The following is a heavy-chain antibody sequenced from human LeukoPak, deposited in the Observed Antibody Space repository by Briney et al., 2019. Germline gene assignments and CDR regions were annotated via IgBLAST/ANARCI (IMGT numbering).Heavy chain of an antibody. V-gene: IGHV4-34*01. J-gene: IGHJ6*03. CDR2: INPSGST. D-gene: IGHD3-22*01. CDR1: GGSFSGYH. CDR3: ARGRHDITMIVVVMTSVSYYLDV. Sequence: SETLSLTCAVYGGSFSGYHWTWIRQSPGKGLEWIGDINPSGSTYYNPSLKSRLTISADTSKNQFSLKLRSVTAADTAVYYCARGRHDITMIVVVMTSVSYYLDVWGKGTTVTVS.